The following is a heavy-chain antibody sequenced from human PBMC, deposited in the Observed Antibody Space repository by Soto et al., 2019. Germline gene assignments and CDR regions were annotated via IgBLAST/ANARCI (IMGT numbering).Heavy chain of an antibody. V-gene: IGHV1-69*05. Sequence: ASVKVSCKASGGTFSSYAISWVRQAPGQGLEWMGGIIPIFGTANYAQKFQGRVTMNTDTPTRTIYMELRSLRSDDTAVYYCARDLQFYSDSSGYRDVFDIWGQGTKVTVSS. CDR3: ARDLQFYSDSSGYRDVFDI. CDR1: GGTFSSYA. D-gene: IGHD3-22*01. J-gene: IGHJ3*02. CDR2: IIPIFGTA.